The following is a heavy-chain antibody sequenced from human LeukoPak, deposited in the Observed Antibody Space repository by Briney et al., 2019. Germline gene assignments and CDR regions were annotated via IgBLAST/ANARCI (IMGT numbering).Heavy chain of an antibody. V-gene: IGHV4-39*07. CDR3: ARSRRSWSTFDY. J-gene: IGHJ4*02. CDR2: IYYSGST. CDR1: GGSITTDNYY. D-gene: IGHD6-13*01. Sequence: TSETLSLTCTVSGGSITTDNYYWGWIRQPPGKGLEWIGSIYYSGSTYYNPSLKSRVTISVDTSKNQFSLKLSSVTAADTAVYYCARSRRSWSTFDYWGQGTLVTVSS.